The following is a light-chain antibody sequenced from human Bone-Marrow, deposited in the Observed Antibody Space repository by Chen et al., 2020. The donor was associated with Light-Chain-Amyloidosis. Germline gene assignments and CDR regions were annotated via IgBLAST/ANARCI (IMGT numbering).Light chain of an antibody. Sequence: SDELTQTPSVAVAPGTPARITCAGDDLPTKYAYWYQQKPGQAPVLVIHRDTERPSGISERFSGSSSGTTATLTISGVQAEDEADYHCQSADSSGTYEVIFGGGTKLTVL. V-gene: IGLV3-25*03. J-gene: IGLJ2*01. CDR3: QSADSSGTYEVI. CDR2: RDT. CDR1: DLPTKY.